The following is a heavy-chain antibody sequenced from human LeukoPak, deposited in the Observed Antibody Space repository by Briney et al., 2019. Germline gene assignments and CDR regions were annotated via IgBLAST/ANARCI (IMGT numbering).Heavy chain of an antibody. Sequence: GGSLRLSCAASGFTFSSYWMSWVRQAPGKGLEWVANIKQDGSEKYYVDSVKGRFTISRDNAKNSLYLQMNSLRAEDTAVYYCARDGLGSRYYSDYWGQGTLVTVSS. CDR3: ARDGLGSRYYSDY. CDR1: GFTFSSYW. J-gene: IGHJ4*02. D-gene: IGHD2-15*01. V-gene: IGHV3-7*01. CDR2: IKQDGSEK.